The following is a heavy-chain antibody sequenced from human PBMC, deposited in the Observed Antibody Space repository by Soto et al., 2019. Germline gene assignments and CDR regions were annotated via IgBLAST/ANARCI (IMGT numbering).Heavy chain of an antibody. J-gene: IGHJ6*02. CDR3: ARGGWFGELPPRKNYYYYGMDV. V-gene: IGHV3-13*01. D-gene: IGHD3-10*01. CDR2: IGTAGDT. Sequence: GGSLRLSCAASGFTFSSYDMHWVRQATGKGLEWVSAIGTAGDTYYPGSVKGRFTISRENAKNSLYLQMNSLRAEDTAVYYCARGGWFGELPPRKNYYYYGMDVWGQGTTVTVSS. CDR1: GFTFSSYD.